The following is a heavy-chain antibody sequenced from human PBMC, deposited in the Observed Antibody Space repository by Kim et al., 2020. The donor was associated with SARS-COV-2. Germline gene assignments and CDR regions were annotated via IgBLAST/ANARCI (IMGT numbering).Heavy chain of an antibody. Sequence: GGSLRLSCAASGFSVSTNDMSWVRQAPGKGLEWVATIFGSGATYFADSAKSRFTISRDNSKNKLYLQMNSLRAEDTAADHCARKVLWFGDNGMDVWGQGT. CDR3: ARKVLWFGDNGMDV. CDR2: IFGSGAT. V-gene: IGHV3-53*01. D-gene: IGHD3-10*01. J-gene: IGHJ6*02. CDR1: GFSVSTND.